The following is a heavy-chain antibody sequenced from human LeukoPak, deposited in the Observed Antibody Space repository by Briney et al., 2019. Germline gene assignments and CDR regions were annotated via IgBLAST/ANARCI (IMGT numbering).Heavy chain of an antibody. Sequence: PGGSLRLSCAASGFTFRSYWMHWVRQAPGKGLVWVSRINTDGSSTSYADSVKGRFTISRDNAKNTLYLQMNSLRVEDTAVYYCTTAMAPNHYWGQGTLVTVSS. J-gene: IGHJ4*02. CDR2: INTDGSST. V-gene: IGHV3-74*01. D-gene: IGHD3-10*01. CDR3: TTAMAPNHY. CDR1: GFTFRSYW.